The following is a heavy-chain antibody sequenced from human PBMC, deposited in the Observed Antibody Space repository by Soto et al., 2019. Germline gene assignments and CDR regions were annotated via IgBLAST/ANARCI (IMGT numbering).Heavy chain of an antibody. CDR2: IYYSGST. V-gene: IGHV4-39*01. J-gene: IGHJ4*02. CDR1: GGSISSSSYY. D-gene: IGHD6-13*01. CDR3: ARSGIAAAGNHYYFDY. Sequence: QLQLQESGPGLVKPSETLSLTCTVSGGSISSSSYYWGWIRQPPGKGLEWIGSIYYSGSTYYNPSLKSRVTISVDTSKNQFSLKLSSVTAADTAVYSCARSGIAAAGNHYYFDYWGQGTLVTVSS.